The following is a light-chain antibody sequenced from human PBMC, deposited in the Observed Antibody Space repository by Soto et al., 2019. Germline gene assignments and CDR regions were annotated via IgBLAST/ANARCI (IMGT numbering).Light chain of an antibody. V-gene: IGLV2-8*01. CDR1: SSDVGGYNY. CDR2: DVT. Sequence: QSALTQPPSASGSPGQSVTISCTGTSSDVGGYNYVSWYQQHPGKAPKLIIYDVTKRPSGVPDRFSGSKSGITASLTVSGLQAEDEADYYCCSYAGRYTSIFGGGTKVTVL. CDR3: CSYAGRYTSI. J-gene: IGLJ2*01.